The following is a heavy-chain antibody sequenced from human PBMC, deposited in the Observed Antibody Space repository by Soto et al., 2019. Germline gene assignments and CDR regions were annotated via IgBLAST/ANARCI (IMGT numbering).Heavy chain of an antibody. J-gene: IGHJ5*02. Sequence: LSLTCAVYGGSFSGYYWSWIRQPPGKGLEWIGEINHSGSTNYNPSLKSRVTISVDTSKNQFSLKLSSVTAADTAVYYCARDYCSSTSCPRRGNWFDPWGQGTLVTVSS. CDR2: INHSGST. V-gene: IGHV4-34*01. CDR1: GGSFSGYY. CDR3: ARDYCSSTSCPRRGNWFDP. D-gene: IGHD2-2*01.